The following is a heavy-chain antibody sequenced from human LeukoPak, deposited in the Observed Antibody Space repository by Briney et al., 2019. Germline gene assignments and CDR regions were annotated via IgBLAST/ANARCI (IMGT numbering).Heavy chain of an antibody. CDR2: ISESGDAT. D-gene: IGHD3-10*01. CDR1: GFTFSSQA. CDR3: AKDPEF. V-gene: IGHV3-23*01. J-gene: IGHJ4*02. Sequence: GGSLRLSCAVSGFTFSSQAMSWVRQAPGKGLEWLSGISESGDATFNIDSVKGRFTISRDNSKNTLYLQMDSLRAEDTAVYYCAKDPEFWGQGILVTVSS.